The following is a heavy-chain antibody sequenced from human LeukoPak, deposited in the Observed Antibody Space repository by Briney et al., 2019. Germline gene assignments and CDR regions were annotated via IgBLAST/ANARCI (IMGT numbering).Heavy chain of an antibody. CDR2: INPNSGGT. Sequence: ASEKVSCKASGYTFTGYYMHWVRQAPGQGLEWMEWINPNSGGTNYAQKFQGRVTMTRDTSISTAYMELSRLRSDDTAVYYCARGARYCSGGSCYPSYFDYWGQGTLVTVSS. J-gene: IGHJ4*02. CDR3: ARGARYCSGGSCYPSYFDY. CDR1: GYTFTGYY. V-gene: IGHV1-2*02. D-gene: IGHD2-15*01.